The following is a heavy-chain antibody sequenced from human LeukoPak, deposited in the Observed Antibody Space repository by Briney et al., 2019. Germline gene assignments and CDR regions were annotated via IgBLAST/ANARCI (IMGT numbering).Heavy chain of an antibody. J-gene: IGHJ3*02. CDR1: GFTFSSYE. V-gene: IGHV3-48*03. Sequence: PGGSLRLSCAASGFTFSSYEMNWVRQAPGKGLEWVSYISSSGSTIYYADSVKGRFTISRDNAKNSLYLQMNSLRAEDTAVYYCARDQKSDYYGSGSYPDDAFDIWGQGTMVTVSS. CDR2: ISSSGSTI. D-gene: IGHD3-10*01. CDR3: ARDQKSDYYGSGSYPDDAFDI.